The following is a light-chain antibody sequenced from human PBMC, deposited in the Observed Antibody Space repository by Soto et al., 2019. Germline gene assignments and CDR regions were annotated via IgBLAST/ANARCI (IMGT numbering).Light chain of an antibody. CDR3: QQYNNWPQT. V-gene: IGKV3-15*01. Sequence: EIVLTQSPATLSLSPGERATLSCRASQSVTSSLAWFQQKPGQAPRLLIYGASTRATGIPARFSGSGSGTEFTLTISSLQSEDFAVYYCQQYNNWPQTFGQGTKMDIK. J-gene: IGKJ1*01. CDR2: GAS. CDR1: QSVTSS.